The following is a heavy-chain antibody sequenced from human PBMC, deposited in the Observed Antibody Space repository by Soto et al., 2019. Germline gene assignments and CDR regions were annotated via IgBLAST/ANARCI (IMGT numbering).Heavy chain of an antibody. D-gene: IGHD3-3*01. CDR2: INPNSGGT. Sequence: RASVKVSCKASGYTFTGYYMHWVRQAPGQGLEWMGWINPNSGGTNYAQKFQGRVTMTRDTSISTAYMELSRRRSDDTAVYYCARGVRPSRYYDFWSGYYPNWFDPWGQGTLVTVSS. CDR3: ARGVRPSRYYDFWSGYYPNWFDP. CDR1: GYTFTGYY. V-gene: IGHV1-2*02. J-gene: IGHJ5*02.